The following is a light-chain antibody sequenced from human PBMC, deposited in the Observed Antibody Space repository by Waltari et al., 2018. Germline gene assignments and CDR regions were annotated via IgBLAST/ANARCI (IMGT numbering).Light chain of an antibody. V-gene: IGLV1-44*01. Sequence: QSVLTQPPSASGTPGQRVTISCSGSSSNIGINTVNWYQQLPGTAPKLLIYRNNQRPSGVPDRFSVSNSGTSASLAISGLQSEDEADYYCAVWDDSLNGWVFGGGTKLTVL. CDR1: SSNIGINT. CDR2: RNN. CDR3: AVWDDSLNGWV. J-gene: IGLJ3*02.